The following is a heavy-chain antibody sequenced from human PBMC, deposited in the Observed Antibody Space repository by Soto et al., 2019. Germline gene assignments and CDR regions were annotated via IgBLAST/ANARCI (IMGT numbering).Heavy chain of an antibody. Sequence: SETLSLTCTVSGGSISSGGYYWSWIRQHPGKGLEWIGYIDYSGSTYYNPSLKSRVTISVDTSKNQFSLTLSSVTAADTAVYYCARGLGYCSSTSCRKPDWFDPWGQGTLVTVSS. CDR2: IDYSGST. V-gene: IGHV4-31*03. CDR3: ARGLGYCSSTSCRKPDWFDP. CDR1: GGSISSGGYY. J-gene: IGHJ5*02. D-gene: IGHD2-2*01.